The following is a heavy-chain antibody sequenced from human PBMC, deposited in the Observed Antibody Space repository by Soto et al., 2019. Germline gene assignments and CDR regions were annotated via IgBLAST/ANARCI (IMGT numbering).Heavy chain of an antibody. Sequence: SVKVSCKASGGTFSSYAISWVRQAPGQGLEWMGGIIPIFGTANYAQKFQGRVTITADESTSTAYMELSSLRSEDTAVYYCARDAYCTNGVCRPTGMDVWGQGTTVTVSS. CDR3: ARDAYCTNGVCRPTGMDV. J-gene: IGHJ6*02. CDR2: IIPIFGTA. V-gene: IGHV1-69*13. CDR1: GGTFSSYA. D-gene: IGHD2-8*01.